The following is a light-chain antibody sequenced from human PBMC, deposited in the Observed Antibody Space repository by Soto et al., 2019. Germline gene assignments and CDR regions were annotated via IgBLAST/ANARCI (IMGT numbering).Light chain of an antibody. CDR1: QSISTW. J-gene: IGKJ5*01. V-gene: IGKV1-5*01. Sequence: EIQMTQSPSTLSASVGDRVTITCRASQSISTWLAWYQQKSGRAPKLLIYDSSSLESGVPSRFSGSGSGTECSLTISSLQPDDVATYFCQQYDSFSITLGQGTRLEIK. CDR3: QQYDSFSIT. CDR2: DSS.